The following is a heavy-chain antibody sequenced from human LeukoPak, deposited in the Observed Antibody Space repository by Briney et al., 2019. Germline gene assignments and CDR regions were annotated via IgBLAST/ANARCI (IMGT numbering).Heavy chain of an antibody. D-gene: IGHD3-9*01. CDR3: ARRGYDILTGYYASY. J-gene: IGHJ4*02. CDR1: GGSFSGYY. CDR2: INHSGST. V-gene: IGHV4-34*01. Sequence: PSETLSLTCAVYGGSFSGYYWSWIRQPPGKGLEWIGEINHSGSTNYNPSLKSRVTISVDTSKNQFSLKLSSVTAADTAVYYCARRGYDILTGYYASYWGQGTLVTVSS.